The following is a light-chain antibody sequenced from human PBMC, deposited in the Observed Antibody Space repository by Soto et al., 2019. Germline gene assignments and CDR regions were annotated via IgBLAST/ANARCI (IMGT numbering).Light chain of an antibody. CDR2: GAS. CDR1: QSVSSSY. J-gene: IGKJ4*01. V-gene: IGKV3-20*01. Sequence: EIVLTQSPGTLSLSPGERATLSCRASQSVSSSYLAWYQQKPGQAPRLLIYGASSSATGIPDRFSGSGSGTDFTLTISRLEPDDFAVYYCQQYGSSPPITFCGGTKVEIK. CDR3: QQYGSSPPIT.